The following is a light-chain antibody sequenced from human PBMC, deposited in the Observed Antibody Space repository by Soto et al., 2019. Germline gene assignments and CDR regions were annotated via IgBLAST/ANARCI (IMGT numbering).Light chain of an antibody. V-gene: IGKV3-20*01. CDR2: GAS. Sequence: EIVMTQSPATVSVSPGERATLSCRASQSIRNKLAWYQQKPGQAPRLLIYGASSRATGIPDRFNGSGSGTDFTLTISRLEPEDFAVYYCQQYGSSPITFGGGTKVDIK. CDR1: QSIRNK. J-gene: IGKJ4*01. CDR3: QQYGSSPIT.